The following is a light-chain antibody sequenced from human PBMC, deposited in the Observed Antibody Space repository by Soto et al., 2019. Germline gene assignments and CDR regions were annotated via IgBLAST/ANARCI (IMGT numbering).Light chain of an antibody. Sequence: DIVMTQSPDSLAVSLGERATVNCKSSQSILYRSNKKNYLAWYRQKPGQPPKLLIYWASIRESGVPDRISGSGSGTDFTLTISSLQAEDVAVYYCQQYYSTPPYTFGQGTKLEIK. CDR3: QQYYSTPPYT. J-gene: IGKJ2*01. V-gene: IGKV4-1*01. CDR2: WAS. CDR1: QSILYRSNKKNY.